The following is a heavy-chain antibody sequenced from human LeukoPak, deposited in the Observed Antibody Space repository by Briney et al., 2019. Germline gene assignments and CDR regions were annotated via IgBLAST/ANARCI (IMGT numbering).Heavy chain of an antibody. CDR2: ISSSGSTI. D-gene: IGHD1-26*01. J-gene: IGHJ4*02. CDR1: GFTFSNAW. CDR3: ASLVGATVFDY. V-gene: IGHV3-11*01. Sequence: GGSLRLSCAASGFTFSNAWMSWVRQAPGKGLEWVSYISSSGSTIYYADSVKGRFTISRDNAKNSLYLQMNSLRAEDTAVYYCASLVGATVFDYWGQGTLVTVSS.